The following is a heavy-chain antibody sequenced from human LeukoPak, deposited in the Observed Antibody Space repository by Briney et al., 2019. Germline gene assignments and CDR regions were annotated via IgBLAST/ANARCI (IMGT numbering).Heavy chain of an antibody. CDR1: GGSISSSSYY. V-gene: IGHV4-39*07. CDR2: IYYSGST. J-gene: IGHJ4*02. Sequence: SETLSLTCTVSGGSISSSSYYWGWIRQPPGKGLEWVGGIYYSGSTYYNPSLKSRVTISVDTSKNQFSLKLSSVTAADTAVYYCGGGGSGSYDYWGQGTLVTVSS. D-gene: IGHD3-10*01. CDR3: GGGGSGSYDY.